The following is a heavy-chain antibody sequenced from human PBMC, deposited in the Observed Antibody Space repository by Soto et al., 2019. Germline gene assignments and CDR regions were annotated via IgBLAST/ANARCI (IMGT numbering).Heavy chain of an antibody. J-gene: IGHJ5*02. CDR1: GGTFSSYT. D-gene: IGHD3-22*01. CDR3: ASYYDSSGYPRWGPYNWFDP. Sequence: QVQLVQSGAEVKKPGSSVKVSCKASGGTFSSYTISWVRQAPGQGLEWMGRIIPILGIANYAQKFQGRVTITADKSTSTAYMELSSLRSEDTAVYYCASYYDSSGYPRWGPYNWFDPWGQGTLVTVSS. V-gene: IGHV1-69*02. CDR2: IIPILGIA.